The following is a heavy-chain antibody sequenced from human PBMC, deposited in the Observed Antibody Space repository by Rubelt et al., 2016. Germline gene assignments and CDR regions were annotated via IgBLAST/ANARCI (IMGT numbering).Heavy chain of an antibody. CDR3: ARQLGYCSSGTCYFDY. CDR2: ISGSGGSI. V-gene: IGHV3-23*01. J-gene: IGHJ4*02. Sequence: SLRLSCAASGFTFSTYAMGWVRQAPGKGLAWVSAISGSGGSIYYADSVKGRFTISRDSSKNTVYLQMNSLRAEDTAVYYCARQLGYCSSGTCYFDYWGQGTLVTVSS. D-gene: IGHD2-2*01. CDR1: GFTFSTYA.